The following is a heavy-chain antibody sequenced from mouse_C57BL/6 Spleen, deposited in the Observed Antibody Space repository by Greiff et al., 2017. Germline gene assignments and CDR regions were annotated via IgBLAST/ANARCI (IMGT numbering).Heavy chain of an antibody. D-gene: IGHD1-1*01. CDR1: GYTFTSYW. J-gene: IGHJ2*01. CDR2: IHPNSGST. Sequence: QVQLQQPGAELVKPGASVKLSCKASGYTFTSYWMHWVKQRPGQGLEWIGMIHPNSGSTNYNEKFKSKATLTVDKSSSTAYMQLSSLTSEDSAVYYCARHHSSLYYFDYWGQGTTLTVSS. CDR3: ARHHSSLYYFDY. V-gene: IGHV1-64*01.